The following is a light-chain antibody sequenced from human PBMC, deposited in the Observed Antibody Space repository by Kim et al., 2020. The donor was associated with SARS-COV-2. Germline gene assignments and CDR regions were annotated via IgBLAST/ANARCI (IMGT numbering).Light chain of an antibody. CDR2: GAS. CDR1: QSISTT. V-gene: IGKV3-15*01. Sequence: EIVMTQSPAILSLSPGERAILHCRASQSISTTLTWYQQKAGQAPRLLIYGASTRATGIPARFSGSGSGTDFTLTISSLQSEDCAVYYCQHYTDRPPWTFGQGTKVDIK. CDR3: QHYTDRPPWT. J-gene: IGKJ1*01.